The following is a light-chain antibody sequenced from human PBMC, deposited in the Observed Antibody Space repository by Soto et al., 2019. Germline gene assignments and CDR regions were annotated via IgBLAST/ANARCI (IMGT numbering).Light chain of an antibody. V-gene: IGKV3-20*01. CDR3: QQYGSSPLT. J-gene: IGKJ4*01. CDR2: GAS. Sequence: EIVLTQSPGTLSLSPGERATLSCRASQRFRSSYLAWYQQKPGQAPRLLIYGASSRATGIPDRFSGSGSETDFTLTISRLEPEDFAVYYCQQYGSSPLTFGGGTKVEIK. CDR1: QRFRSSY.